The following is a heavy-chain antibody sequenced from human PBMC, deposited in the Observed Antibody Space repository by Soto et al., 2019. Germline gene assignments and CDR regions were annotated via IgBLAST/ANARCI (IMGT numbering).Heavy chain of an antibody. CDR2: IYPADSDT. D-gene: IGHD1-26*01. CDR3: ARQKSGSFYYYYAMDV. Sequence: GESLKISCQGSGYSFTNYWIAWVRQMPGKGLEWMGIIYPADSDTRYNPSFQGQVTISADKSISTAYLQWSSLKAPDTAMYYCARQKSGSFYYYYAMDVSGQGTTVTVSS. V-gene: IGHV5-51*01. J-gene: IGHJ6*02. CDR1: GYSFTNYW.